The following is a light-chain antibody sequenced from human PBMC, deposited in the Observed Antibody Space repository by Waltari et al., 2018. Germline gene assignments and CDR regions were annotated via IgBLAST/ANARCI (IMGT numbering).Light chain of an antibody. J-gene: IGKJ2*03. CDR3: QQYMNWPPGYS. CDR1: QNVSDN. Sequence: EILMTQYPVALSVSVGERASLSCRASQNVSDNLAWYQQRPGQAPALLIYGVSIRAPGVPDRFSGGGSATEFTLTINDLQSSDSAVYYCQQYMNWPPGYSFGQGTKVEIK. V-gene: IGKV3-15*01. CDR2: GVS.